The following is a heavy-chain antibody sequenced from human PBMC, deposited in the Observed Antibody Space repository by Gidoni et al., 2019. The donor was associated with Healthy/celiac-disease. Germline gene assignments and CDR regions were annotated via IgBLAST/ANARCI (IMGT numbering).Heavy chain of an antibody. CDR2: ISYDGSNK. Sequence: QVQLVESGGGVVQPGRSLRLSCAASGLTFSRYAMPWVRQAPGKGLEWVAVISYDGSNKYDADSVKGRFTISRDNSKNTLYLQMNSLRAEDTAVYYCARPTAAIVVVTANDYWGQGTLVTVSS. CDR1: GLTFSRYA. J-gene: IGHJ4*02. D-gene: IGHD2-21*02. V-gene: IGHV3-30-3*01. CDR3: ARPTAAIVVVTANDY.